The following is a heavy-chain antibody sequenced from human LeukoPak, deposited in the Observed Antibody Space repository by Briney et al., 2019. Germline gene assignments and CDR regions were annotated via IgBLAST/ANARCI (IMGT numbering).Heavy chain of an antibody. V-gene: IGHV4-4*02. CDR1: GDSNSNNNW. CDR3: ARTREPYYYGSGSYYA. J-gene: IGHJ5*02. CDR2: ISHGGST. Sequence: SETLSLTCAVSGDSNSNNNWWTWVRQPPGKGLEWIGEISHGGSTIYNPSLKSRITISVDTSKNQFSLRLNSVTAADTDVYYCARTREPYYYGSGSYYAWGQGTLVTVSS. D-gene: IGHD3-10*01.